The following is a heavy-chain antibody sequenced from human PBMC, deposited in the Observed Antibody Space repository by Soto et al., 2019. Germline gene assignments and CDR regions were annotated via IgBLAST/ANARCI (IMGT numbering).Heavy chain of an antibody. Sequence: ASVKVSCKASGYTFTSYSIHWARHAPGQRPEWMGWINAGNGNTKYSQKFQGRVTITRDTSASTAYMELSSLRSEDTAVYYCARDRGYYDYLWGTSHADYWGQGTLVTVSS. D-gene: IGHD3-16*01. CDR1: GYTFTSYS. V-gene: IGHV1-3*01. CDR3: ARDRGYYDYLWGTSHADY. CDR2: INAGNGNT. J-gene: IGHJ4*02.